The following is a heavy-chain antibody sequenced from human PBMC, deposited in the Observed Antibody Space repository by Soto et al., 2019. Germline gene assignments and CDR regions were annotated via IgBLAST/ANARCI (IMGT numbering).Heavy chain of an antibody. V-gene: IGHV3-30-3*01. CDR2: ISYDGSNK. J-gene: IGHJ4*02. CDR3: ATDIAPGSGAYVGLEY. Sequence: QVQLVESGGGVVQPGRSLRLSCAASGFTFSSYAMHWVRQAPGKGLEWVAVISYDGSNKYYADSVKGRFTISRDNSKNTLSLQMNSLRPEDTAVYYCATDIAPGSGAYVGLEYWGQGTLVTVSS. D-gene: IGHD6-19*01. CDR1: GFTFSSYA.